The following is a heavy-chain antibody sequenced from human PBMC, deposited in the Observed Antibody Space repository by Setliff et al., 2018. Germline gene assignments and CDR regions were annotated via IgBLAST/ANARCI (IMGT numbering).Heavy chain of an antibody. V-gene: IGHV1-24*01. CDR1: GSTVNESS. CDR2: FDPEDGER. Sequence: ASVKVSCKVSGSTVNESSMHWVRQAPGKGLEWMGGFDPEDGERIYAQHFQGRLTMTEDTSTDTAYMELSSLRSEDTAVYYCATGFLRYDILTGYYQRPRYFEYWGQGTLVTVSS. CDR3: ATGFLRYDILTGYYQRPRYFEY. J-gene: IGHJ4*02. D-gene: IGHD3-9*01.